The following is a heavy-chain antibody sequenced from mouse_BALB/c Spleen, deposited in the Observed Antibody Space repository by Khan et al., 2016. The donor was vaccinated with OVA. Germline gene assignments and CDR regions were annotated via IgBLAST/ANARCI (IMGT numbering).Heavy chain of an antibody. CDR3: ARNGGLRRGYAMDY. D-gene: IGHD2-2*01. CDR2: IWSDGST. V-gene: IGHV2-6*02. CDR1: GFSLTSHG. Sequence: QVQLKQSGPGLVAPSQSLSITCTVSGFSLTSHGVHWVRQPPGKGLEWLVVIWSDGSTTYNSALKYRLSTSKDNSKSQVFLKMNSLQTDDIAMYSCARNGGLRRGYAMDYWGQGTSVTVSS. J-gene: IGHJ4*01.